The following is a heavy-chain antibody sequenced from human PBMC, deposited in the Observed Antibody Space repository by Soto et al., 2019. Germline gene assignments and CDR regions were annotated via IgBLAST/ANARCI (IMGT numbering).Heavy chain of an antibody. V-gene: IGHV3-23*01. Sequence: EVQLLESGGGLVQPGGSLRLSCAASGFTFSSYAMSWVRQAPGKGLEWAPAISGSGGSTYYADSVKGRFTISRDNSKNTLYLQMNSLRAEDTAVYYCATRIAIRGPFDYWGQGTLVTVSS. CDR2: ISGSGGST. J-gene: IGHJ4*02. CDR1: GFTFSSYA. CDR3: ATRIAIRGPFDY. D-gene: IGHD2-21*01.